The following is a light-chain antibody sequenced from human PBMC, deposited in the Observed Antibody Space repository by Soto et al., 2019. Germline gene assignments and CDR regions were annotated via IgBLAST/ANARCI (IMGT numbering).Light chain of an antibody. J-gene: IGLJ1*01. CDR2: EVS. CDR1: SSDVGGYNY. V-gene: IGLV2-8*01. CDR3: SPYAGSNNFALYV. Sequence: QSVLTQPPSASGSPGQSVTISCTGTSSDVGGYNYVSWYQQHPGKAPKLMIYEVSKRPSGVPDRFSGSKSGNTASLTVSGLQAEDEADYYCSPYAGSNNFALYVFGTGTKVTVL.